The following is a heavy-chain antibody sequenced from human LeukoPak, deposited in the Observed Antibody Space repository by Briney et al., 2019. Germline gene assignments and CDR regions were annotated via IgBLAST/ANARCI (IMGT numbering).Heavy chain of an antibody. Sequence: SETLSLTCTVSGASISSGLYYWNWIRQSAGKGLEWIGRIQTSTSRSANYNHSLKSRVTISVDTSKNQFSLKLTSVIAADTAVYYCATSNWLRDSNFDSWGQGTLVTVSS. CDR2: IQTSTSRSA. CDR3: ATSNWLRDSNFDS. D-gene: IGHD4-11*01. J-gene: IGHJ4*02. CDR1: GASISSGLYY. V-gene: IGHV4-61*02.